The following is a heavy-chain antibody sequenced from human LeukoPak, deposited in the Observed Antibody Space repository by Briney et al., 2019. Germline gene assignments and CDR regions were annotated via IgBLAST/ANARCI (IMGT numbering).Heavy chain of an antibody. J-gene: IGHJ4*02. Sequence: GRSLCLSRAASGFSFNTYGTSWVRQAPGKGMEWVAAMSGSGHNTHYADSVKCRFSIFRDNSKNTRYLQMNSLRAEDTALYYCAKDRTWGLDYWGQGTLVTVSS. CDR2: MSGSGHNT. CDR1: GFSFNTYG. V-gene: IGHV3-23*01. D-gene: IGHD7-27*01. CDR3: AKDRTWGLDY.